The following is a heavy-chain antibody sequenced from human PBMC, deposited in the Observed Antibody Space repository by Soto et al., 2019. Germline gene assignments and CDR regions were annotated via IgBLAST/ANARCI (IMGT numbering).Heavy chain of an antibody. J-gene: IGHJ6*02. CDR3: ARGDRNTNSGMDV. D-gene: IGHD2-8*01. CDR1: GYTFTGYY. V-gene: IGHV1-2*02. CDR2: INPNSGGT. Sequence: QVQLVQSGAEVKKPGASVKVSCKASGYTFTGYYMHWVRQAPGQGLEWMGWINPNSGGTNYAQKVQGRVTMTSGTPISTAYMELRRLRSDDTAVYYCARGDRNTNSGMDVWGQGTTVTVSS.